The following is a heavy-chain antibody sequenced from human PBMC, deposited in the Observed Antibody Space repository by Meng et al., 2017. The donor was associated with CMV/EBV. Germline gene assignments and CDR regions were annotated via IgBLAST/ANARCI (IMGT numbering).Heavy chain of an antibody. D-gene: IGHD4/OR15-4a*01. V-gene: IGHV3-48*04. CDR3: ARDSRLWSNYYYYGMDV. J-gene: IGHJ6*02. Sequence: GESLKISCAASGFTFSSYSMNWVRQAPGKGLEWVSYISSSSSTIYYEDSVKGRFTISRDNAKNSLYLQMNSLRAEDTAVYYCARDSRLWSNYYYYGMDVWGQGTTVTVSS. CDR1: GFTFSSYS. CDR2: ISSSSSTI.